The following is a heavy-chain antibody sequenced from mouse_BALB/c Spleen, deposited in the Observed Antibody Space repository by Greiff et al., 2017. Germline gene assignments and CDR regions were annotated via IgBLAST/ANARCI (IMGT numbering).Heavy chain of an antibody. Sequence: QVQLQQSGPSLVQPSQSLSITCTVSGFSLTSYGVHWVRQSPGKGLEWLGVIWRGGSTDYNAAFMSRLSITKDNSKSQVFFKMNSLQADDTAIYYCAKNQKTSTTVVFDYWGQGTTLTVSS. J-gene: IGHJ2*01. CDR1: GFSLTSYG. V-gene: IGHV2-5-1*01. CDR2: IWRGGST. D-gene: IGHD1-1*01. CDR3: AKNQKTSTTVVFDY.